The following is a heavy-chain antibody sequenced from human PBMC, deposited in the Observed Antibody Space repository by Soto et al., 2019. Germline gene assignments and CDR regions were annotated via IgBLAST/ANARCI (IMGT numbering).Heavy chain of an antibody. D-gene: IGHD2-2*01. J-gene: IGHJ4*02. Sequence: SETLSLTCTVSGGSISSYYWSWIRQPAGKGLEWIGRIYTSGSTNYNPSLKSRVTMSVDTSKNQFSLKLSSVTAADTAVYYCARACSSNSCYDVFDYWGQGTLVTVFS. V-gene: IGHV4-4*07. CDR3: ARACSSNSCYDVFDY. CDR2: IYTSGST. CDR1: GGSISSYY.